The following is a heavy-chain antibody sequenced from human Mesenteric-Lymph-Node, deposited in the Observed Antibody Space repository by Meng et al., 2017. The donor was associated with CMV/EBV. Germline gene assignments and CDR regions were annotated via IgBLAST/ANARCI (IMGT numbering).Heavy chain of an antibody. V-gene: IGHV3-23*01. CDR2: ITGRDDSP. Sequence: GESLKISCAASGFTFSSYSMNWVRQAPGKGLEWVSVITGRDDSPYYADSVKGRFTISRDKSRNTLFLQMNSLRVEDTALYYCVKGGWLDDWGQGTLVTVSS. CDR1: GFTFSSYS. CDR3: VKGGWLDD. D-gene: IGHD2-15*01. J-gene: IGHJ4*02.